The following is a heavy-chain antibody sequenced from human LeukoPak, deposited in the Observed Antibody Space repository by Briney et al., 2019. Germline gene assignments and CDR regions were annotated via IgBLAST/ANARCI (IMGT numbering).Heavy chain of an antibody. J-gene: IGHJ4*02. CDR2: ISGSGGST. CDR3: AKLPTYCYDSSGYYFDY. CDR1: GFTFSSYA. D-gene: IGHD3-22*01. V-gene: IGHV3-23*01. Sequence: GGSLRLSCAASGFTFSSYAMSWVRQAPGKGLEWVSAISGSGGSTYYADSVKGRFTISRDNSKNTLYLQMNSLRAEDTAVYYCAKLPTYCYDSSGYYFDYWGQGTLVTVSS.